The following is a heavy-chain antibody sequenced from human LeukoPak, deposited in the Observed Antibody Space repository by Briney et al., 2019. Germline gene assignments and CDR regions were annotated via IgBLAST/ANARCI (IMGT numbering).Heavy chain of an antibody. J-gene: IGHJ4*02. CDR1: GFTFRNYC. Sequence: GRSLRLSCQASGFTFRNYCMHWDRQAPGKGLEWVAVILYDGSNKYYADSVKGRFTISRDQSKNTLSLQMNSLRTEDTAVYYCAKGDSSGAFDYWGQGTLVTVSS. V-gene: IGHV3-30*18. CDR2: ILYDGSNK. CDR3: AKGDSSGAFDY. D-gene: IGHD2-21*01.